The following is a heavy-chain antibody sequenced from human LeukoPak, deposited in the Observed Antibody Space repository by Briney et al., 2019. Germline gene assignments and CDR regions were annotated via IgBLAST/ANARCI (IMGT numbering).Heavy chain of an antibody. Sequence: PGGSLRLSCAASGFSFDDYGMSWVRQAPGKGLEWVSGINWNGGSTGYADSVKGRFTISRDNAKNSLSLQMNSLRVEDTALYYCARGGISIFGVVIYMDVWGKGTTVTVPS. CDR2: INWNGGST. CDR3: ARGGISIFGVVIYMDV. D-gene: IGHD3-3*01. V-gene: IGHV3-20*04. CDR1: GFSFDDYG. J-gene: IGHJ6*03.